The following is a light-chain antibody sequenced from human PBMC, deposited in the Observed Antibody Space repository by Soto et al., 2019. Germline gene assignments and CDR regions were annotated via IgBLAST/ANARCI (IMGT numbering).Light chain of an antibody. CDR1: QGINTW. CDR2: AAS. CDR3: QQANSFPFS. V-gene: IGKV1-12*02. J-gene: IGKJ3*01. Sequence: DIQMTQSPSSMAASIADRVTITCRASQGINTWLAWYQQKPGKAPKLLIYAASTLQSGVPSRFSGSGSGTDFTLTISSLQPEDFATYYCQQANSFPFSFGPGTKVDIK.